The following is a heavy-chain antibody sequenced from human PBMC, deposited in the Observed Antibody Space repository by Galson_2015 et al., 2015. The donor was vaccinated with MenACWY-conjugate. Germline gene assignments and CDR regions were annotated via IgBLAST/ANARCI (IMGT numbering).Heavy chain of an antibody. CDR3: AKPTTLYGDYGAFDI. D-gene: IGHD4-17*01. Sequence: SLRLSCAASGFAFSSYAMSWVRQAPGKGLEWVSAISDSGGTTYYAGSVKGRFTISRDNSRITLYLQMNSLRAADTAVYYCAKPTTLYGDYGAFDIWGQGTMVTVSS. V-gene: IGHV3-23*01. CDR2: ISDSGGTT. J-gene: IGHJ3*02. CDR1: GFAFSSYA.